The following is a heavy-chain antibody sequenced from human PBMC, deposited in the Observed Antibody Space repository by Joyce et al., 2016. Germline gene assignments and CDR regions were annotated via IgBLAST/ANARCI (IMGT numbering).Heavy chain of an antibody. D-gene: IGHD3-10*01. J-gene: IGHJ1*01. CDR3: ARDYYGSGSWPYFQR. Sequence: QVQLEESGGGVVQPGRSLRLSCAASGFTFSNYGMHWVRQAPGKGLEWVALIWHDGSNKVYGDSGKGRFTISRDSYNTVLLQMNSLRVEDTAVYYCARDYYGSGSWPYFQRGGQGTLVIVSS. CDR1: GFTFSNYG. CDR2: IWHDGSNK. V-gene: IGHV3-33*01.